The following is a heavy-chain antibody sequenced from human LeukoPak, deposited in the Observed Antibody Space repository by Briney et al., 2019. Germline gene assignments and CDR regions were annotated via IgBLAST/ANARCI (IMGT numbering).Heavy chain of an antibody. CDR1: GFSFSTQE. D-gene: IGHD5-12*01. J-gene: IGHJ4*02. Sequence: TGGSLRLSCATSGFSFSTQEMTWVRQAPGKGLEWVSYISSNSRTIYYADSVKGRFTISRDNTRNSVFLQLNSLRVEDTGFYYFARGSYTGFDLYFDYWGQGTLVTVSS. V-gene: IGHV3-48*03. CDR3: ARGSYTGFDLYFDY. CDR2: ISSNSRTI.